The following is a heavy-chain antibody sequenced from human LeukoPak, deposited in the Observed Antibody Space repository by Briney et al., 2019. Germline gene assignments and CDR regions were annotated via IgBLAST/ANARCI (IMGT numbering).Heavy chain of an antibody. CDR1: GYSFTSNY. CDR3: ARDQEAFDY. Sequence: ASVKVSCTASGYSFTSNYIHWVRQAPGQGLEWMGMIYPRDGSTSYAQKFQGRVTVTRDTSTSTVHMELSGLSSEDTAVYYCARDQEAFDYWGQGTLVTVSS. V-gene: IGHV1-46*01. CDR2: IYPRDGST. J-gene: IGHJ4*02.